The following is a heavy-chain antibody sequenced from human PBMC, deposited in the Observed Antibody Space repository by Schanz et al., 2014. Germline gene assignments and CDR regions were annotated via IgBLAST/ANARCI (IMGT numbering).Heavy chain of an antibody. CDR1: GFIFRSFG. J-gene: IGHJ3*02. CDR3: AKGRFGELSAFDI. Sequence: VQLVESGGGLVQPGGSLRLSCATSGFIFRSFGIHWVRQAPGKGLEWVAVIWSDGTNEYYADSVKGRFTISGDSSKYTVYLQMNSLRAEDTAVYYCAKGRFGELSAFDIWGQGTMVTVSS. V-gene: IGHV3-33*06. D-gene: IGHD3-10*01. CDR2: IWSDGTNE.